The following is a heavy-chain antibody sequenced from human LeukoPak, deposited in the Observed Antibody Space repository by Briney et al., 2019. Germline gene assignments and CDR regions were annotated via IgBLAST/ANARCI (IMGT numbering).Heavy chain of an antibody. CDR1: GGSISSGDFY. J-gene: IGHJ4*02. V-gene: IGHV4-30-4*01. D-gene: IGHD2-21*01. Sequence: SETLSPTCTVSGGSISSGDFYWSWIRQPPGKGLEWIGYIYYSGSTYYNPSLKSRVTISVDTSKNQFSLKLSSVTAADTAVYYCASFYQAYYFDYWGQGTLVTVSS. CDR2: IYYSGST. CDR3: ASFYQAYYFDY.